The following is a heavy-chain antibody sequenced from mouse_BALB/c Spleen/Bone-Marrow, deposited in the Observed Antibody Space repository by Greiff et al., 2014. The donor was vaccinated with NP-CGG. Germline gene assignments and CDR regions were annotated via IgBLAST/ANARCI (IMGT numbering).Heavy chain of an antibody. CDR3: ARSGERYGAMDY. J-gene: IGHJ4*01. V-gene: IGHV5-4*02. CDR1: GFTFSDFY. D-gene: IGHD1-1*02. CDR2: ISNGGTYT. Sequence: EVQVVESGGGLVKPGGSLELSCAASGFTFSDFYMFWFRQTPEKRLEWVATISNGGTYTYYPDSVKGRFTISRDNAKNNLYLQMSSLKSEDTAMYYCARSGERYGAMDYWGQGTSVTVTS.